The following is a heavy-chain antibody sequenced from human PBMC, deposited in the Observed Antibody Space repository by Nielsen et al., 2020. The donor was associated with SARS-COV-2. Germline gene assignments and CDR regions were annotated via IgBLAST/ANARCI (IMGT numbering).Heavy chain of an antibody. D-gene: IGHD1-26*01. CDR2: IIPIFGTA. CDR1: DNTFFSYS. V-gene: IGHV1-69*13. CDR3: ATSGSYYDYFDY. Sequence: SVKVSCKASDNTFFSYSIIWVRQAPGQGLEWMGGIIPIFGTANYAQKFQGRVTITADESTSTAYMELSSLRSEDTAVYYCATSGSYYDYFDYWGQGTLVTVSS. J-gene: IGHJ4*02.